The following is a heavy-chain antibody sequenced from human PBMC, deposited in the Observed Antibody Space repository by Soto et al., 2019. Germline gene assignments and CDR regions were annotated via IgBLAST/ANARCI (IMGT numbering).Heavy chain of an antibody. V-gene: IGHV1-8*02. CDR3: ARMASAGTLNWFDP. CDR1: GYTFINFD. D-gene: IGHD6-13*01. CDR2: MNPGSGKT. Sequence: ASVKVSCKASGYTFINFDISWVRQAAGQGLEWLGWMNPGSGKTGYASKFQGRVAMTRDASTGTSHLELSSLTSDDTAVYYCARMASAGTLNWFDPWGQGTLVTSPQ. J-gene: IGHJ5*02.